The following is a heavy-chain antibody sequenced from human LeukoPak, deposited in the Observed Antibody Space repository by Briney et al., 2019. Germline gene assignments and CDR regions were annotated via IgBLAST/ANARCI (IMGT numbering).Heavy chain of an antibody. CDR2: IIPIFGTA. CDR1: GGTFSSYA. J-gene: IGHJ5*02. Sequence: ASVKVSCKASGGTFSSYAISWVRQAPGQGLEWMGGIIPIFGTANYAQKFQGRVTITADESTSAAYMELSSLRSEDTAVYYCAREVQPPLKLDNWFDPWGQGTLVTVSS. D-gene: IGHD3-10*01. V-gene: IGHV1-69*13. CDR3: AREVQPPLKLDNWFDP.